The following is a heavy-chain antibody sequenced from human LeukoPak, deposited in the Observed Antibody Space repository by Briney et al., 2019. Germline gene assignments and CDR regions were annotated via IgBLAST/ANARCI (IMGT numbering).Heavy chain of an antibody. CDR3: AGRGQRYFRD. J-gene: IGHJ1*01. CDR2: IYGIENT. CDR1: ADSITSGY. Sequence: SETLSLTCNITADSITSGYWSWIRQSPGKGLEWIGYIYGIENTDYNPSLKSRVTLSLDTSKNQLSLKLTAVSAADTAVYYCAGRGQRYFRDWGQGTLLTVSS. V-gene: IGHV4-59*08.